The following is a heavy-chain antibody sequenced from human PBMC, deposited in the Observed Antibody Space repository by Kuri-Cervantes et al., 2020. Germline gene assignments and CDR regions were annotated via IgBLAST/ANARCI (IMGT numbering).Heavy chain of an antibody. V-gene: IGHV1-69*06. D-gene: IGHD2-2*01. CDR1: GGTFSSYA. CDR2: IIPIFGTA. J-gene: IGHJ6*03. Sequence: SVKVSCKASGGTFSSYAISWVRQAPGQGLEWMGGIIPIFGTANYAQKFQGRVTITADKSTSTAYMELSSLRSEDTAVYYCATGSSHQLRPTYYYYMDVWGKGTTVTVSS. CDR3: ATGSSHQLRPTYYYYMDV.